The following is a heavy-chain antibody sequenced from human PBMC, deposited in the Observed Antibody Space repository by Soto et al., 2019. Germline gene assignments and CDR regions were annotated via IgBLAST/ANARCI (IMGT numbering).Heavy chain of an antibody. Sequence: PGGSLRLSCAASGSTFSSYGMHWVRQAPGKGLEWVAVISYDGSNKYYADSVKGRFTISRDNSKNTLYLQMNSLRAEDTAVYYCAKAHGWELDVPFDYWGQGTLVTVSS. V-gene: IGHV3-30*18. CDR3: AKAHGWELDVPFDY. CDR1: GSTFSSYG. J-gene: IGHJ4*02. CDR2: ISYDGSNK. D-gene: IGHD1-26*01.